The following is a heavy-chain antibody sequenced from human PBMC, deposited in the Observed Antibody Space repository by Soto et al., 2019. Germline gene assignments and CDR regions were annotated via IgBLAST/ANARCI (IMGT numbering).Heavy chain of an antibody. D-gene: IGHD4-17*01. J-gene: IGHJ4*02. V-gene: IGHV3-73*02. Sequence: EVQLVESGGGLVQPGGSLKLSCAASGFTFSGSAMHWVRQPSGKGLEWVGRIRSKANNYATAYAASVKGRFTISRDDSKNTAYVQITSLKTEDTAVYYCTSLYYGDNIHDYWGQGTLVTVSS. CDR3: TSLYYGDNIHDY. CDR1: GFTFSGSA. CDR2: IRSKANNYAT.